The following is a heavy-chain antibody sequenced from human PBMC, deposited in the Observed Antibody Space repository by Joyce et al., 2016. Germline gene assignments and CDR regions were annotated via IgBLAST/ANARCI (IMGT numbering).Heavy chain of an antibody. Sequence: QVHLQESGPGLVKPSQTLSLTCTVSGASINSGGDYWSWVRQLPGKGPEWSGYILHSGSTYFNTSLKRRASISLDTSTNQFSLRLTSVTAADTAVYYCAIDWGHFGSGQNFYGIDVWGQGTTVTVSS. CDR2: ILHSGST. CDR1: GASINSGGDY. J-gene: IGHJ6*02. D-gene: IGHD3-10*01. V-gene: IGHV4-31*02. CDR3: AIDWGHFGSGQNFYGIDV.